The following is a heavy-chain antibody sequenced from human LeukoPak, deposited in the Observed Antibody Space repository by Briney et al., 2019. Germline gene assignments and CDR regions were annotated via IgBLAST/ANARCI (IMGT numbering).Heavy chain of an antibody. CDR1: GFTFSTYS. Sequence: GGSLRLSCAASGFTFSTYSMNWVRQAPGKGLEWVANIKQDGSEKYYVDSVKGRFTISRDNAKNSLYLQMNSLRAEDTAVYYCARVGRSWFPDAFDIWGQGTMVTVSS. D-gene: IGHD6-13*01. CDR2: IKQDGSEK. CDR3: ARVGRSWFPDAFDI. J-gene: IGHJ3*02. V-gene: IGHV3-7*01.